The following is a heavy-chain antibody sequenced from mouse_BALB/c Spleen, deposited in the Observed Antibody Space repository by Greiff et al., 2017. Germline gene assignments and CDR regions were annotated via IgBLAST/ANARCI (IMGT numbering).Heavy chain of an antibody. CDR1: GYSITSDYA. Sequence: VQLKQSGPGLVKPSQSLSLTCTVTGYSITSDYAWNWIRQFPGNKLEWMGYISYSGSTSYNPSLKSRISITRDTSKNQFFLQLNSVTTEDTATYYCARGGLLQFDYWGQGTTLTVSS. V-gene: IGHV3-2*02. J-gene: IGHJ2*01. CDR2: ISYSGST. D-gene: IGHD2-3*01. CDR3: ARGGLLQFDY.